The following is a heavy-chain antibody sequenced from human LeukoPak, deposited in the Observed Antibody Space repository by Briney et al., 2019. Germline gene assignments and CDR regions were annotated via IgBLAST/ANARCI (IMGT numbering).Heavy chain of an antibody. D-gene: IGHD2-15*01. Sequence: GGSLRLSCAASGFTFSTYAMHWVRQAPGKGLEWVAVISYDGSDKFYPDSVKGRFTISRDNSKNTLFLQMNSLRAEDTALYYCARGYCTGASCYLFDQWGQGTLVTVSS. CDR1: GFTFSTYA. CDR3: ARGYCTGASCYLFDQ. CDR2: ISYDGSDK. J-gene: IGHJ4*02. V-gene: IGHV3-30-3*01.